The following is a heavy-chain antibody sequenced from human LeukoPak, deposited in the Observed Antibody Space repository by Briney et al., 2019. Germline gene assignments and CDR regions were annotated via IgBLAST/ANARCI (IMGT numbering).Heavy chain of an antibody. CDR1: GDSITRNY. CDR2: IYNSGNT. J-gene: IGHJ4*02. CDR3: ARGSFDSSGYYVFDY. D-gene: IGHD3-22*01. V-gene: IGHV4-4*07. Sequence: PSETLSLTCTVSGDSITRNYWSWIRQPAGKGLEWIGRIYNSGNTNYSPSLECRVTMSTDTSKNQFSLKLTSVTAADTAVYYCARGSFDSSGYYVFDYWGQGTLVTVSS.